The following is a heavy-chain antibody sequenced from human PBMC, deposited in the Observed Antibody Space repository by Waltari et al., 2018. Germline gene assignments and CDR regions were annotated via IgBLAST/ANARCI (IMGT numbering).Heavy chain of an antibody. V-gene: IGHV3-21*02. Sequence: EVQLVESGGGQVKPGGSLRLSCATSGFTFRPYGRNWVRQAPGKGLEWVSSISSSSGNRYYADSVKGRFTISRDNAKNSMYMQLNSLRVEDTAIYYCARGVSITETPWFAYWGQGTLVTVSS. D-gene: IGHD5-12*01. J-gene: IGHJ4*02. CDR3: ARGVSITETPWFAY. CDR2: ISSSSGNR. CDR1: GFTFRPYG.